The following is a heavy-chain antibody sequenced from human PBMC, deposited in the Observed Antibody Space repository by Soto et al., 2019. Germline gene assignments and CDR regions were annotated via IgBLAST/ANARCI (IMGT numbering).Heavy chain of an antibody. D-gene: IGHD3-9*01. CDR3: AHILSGSQFNY. J-gene: IGHJ4*02. Sequence: ASVKVSCKASGYTFTTYALHWVRQAPGQGLEWMGWINPDTGGTDYPQKYQGLVTLTRDTPKSTAYMELSSLKSDDTAVYYCAHILSGSQFNYWGQGTPVTVSS. CDR2: INPDTGGT. V-gene: IGHV1-2*04. CDR1: GYTFTTYA.